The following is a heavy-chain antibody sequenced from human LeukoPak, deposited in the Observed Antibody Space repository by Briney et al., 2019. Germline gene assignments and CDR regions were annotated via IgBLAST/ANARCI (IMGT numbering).Heavy chain of an antibody. Sequence: SETLPLTCTVSGDSISNSLWSWIRQTPGKGLEWIGHIYSSGSTNYNPSPKRRLTISADTSKNHFSLKVRSVTAADTAVYYCARVRGFEKKYYYDSSGYHKAKSDFFDYWGRGVLVTVSS. J-gene: IGHJ4*02. D-gene: IGHD3-22*01. V-gene: IGHV4-59*01. CDR1: GDSISNSL. CDR3: ARVRGFEKKYYYDSSGYHKAKSDFFDY. CDR2: IYSSGST.